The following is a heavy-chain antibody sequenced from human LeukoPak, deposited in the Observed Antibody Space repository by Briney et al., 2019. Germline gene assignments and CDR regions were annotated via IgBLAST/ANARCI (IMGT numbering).Heavy chain of an antibody. CDR2: IYHSGST. V-gene: IGHV4-30-2*01. Sequence: PSETLSLTCAVSGGSISSGGYSWSWIRQPPGKGLEWIGYIYHSGSTYYNPSLKSRVTISVDRSKNQFSLKLSSVTAADTAVYYCARLIRATNGMDAWGQGTTVTVSS. D-gene: IGHD1-26*01. CDR1: GGSISSGGYS. J-gene: IGHJ6*02. CDR3: ARLIRATNGMDA.